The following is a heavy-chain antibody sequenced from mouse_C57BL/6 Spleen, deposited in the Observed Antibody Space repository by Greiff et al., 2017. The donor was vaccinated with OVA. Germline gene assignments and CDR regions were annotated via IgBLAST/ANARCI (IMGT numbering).Heavy chain of an antibody. Sequence: VQLQQSGPELVKPGASVKISCKASGYAFRSSWMNWVQQRPGKGLEWIGRIYPGAGDTNYNGTFKGKATLTAAKSSSTAYMQHSSRTSEDSAVYYCAGWVYGSSYDYFDYWGQGTTLTVSS. CDR3: AGWVYGSSYDYFDY. J-gene: IGHJ2*01. CDR1: GYAFRSSW. V-gene: IGHV1-82*01. CDR2: IYPGAGDT. D-gene: IGHD1-1*01.